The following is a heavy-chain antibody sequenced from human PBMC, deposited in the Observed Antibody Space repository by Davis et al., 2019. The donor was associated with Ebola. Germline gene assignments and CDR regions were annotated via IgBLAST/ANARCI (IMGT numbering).Heavy chain of an antibody. J-gene: IGHJ3*02. D-gene: IGHD1-7*01. CDR2: ISGRGDST. V-gene: IGHV3-23*01. Sequence: GESLKIFCAASGFSFSGYAMSWVRQAPGKGLEWVSGISGRGDSTWYIDSVKGRFTISRDNSKDTLYLQVNSLRAEDTAVYYCAKGTKYNWNYGAFDIWGQGTVVTVSS. CDR3: AKGTKYNWNYGAFDI. CDR1: GFSFSGYA.